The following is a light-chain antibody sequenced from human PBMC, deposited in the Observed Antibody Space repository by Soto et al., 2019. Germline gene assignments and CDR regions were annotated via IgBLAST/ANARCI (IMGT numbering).Light chain of an antibody. J-gene: IGKJ4*01. V-gene: IGKV3-11*01. CDR1: QSVSSY. CDR3: QQRSNWPPT. Sequence: EMVLTQSPATLSLSPGESATLSCRASQSVSSYLAWYQQKPGQAPRLLIYDASNRATGIPARFSGSGSGTDFTLTISSLEHEDVAVYYCQQRSNWPPTFGGGNKVEIK. CDR2: DAS.